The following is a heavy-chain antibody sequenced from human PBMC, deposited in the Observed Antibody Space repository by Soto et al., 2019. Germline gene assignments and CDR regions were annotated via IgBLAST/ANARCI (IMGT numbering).Heavy chain of an antibody. CDR2: IDPSDSYT. CDR3: ARHTSATAIVKGGMDV. Sequence: GGSPRLSCAASGFTFSSYWISWVRQKPGKGLEWMGRIDPSDSYTNYSPSFQGHVTISADKSISTAYLQWSSLKASDTAMYYCARHTSATAIVKGGMDVWGQGTTVTVSS. CDR1: GFTFSSYW. V-gene: IGHV5-10-1*01. J-gene: IGHJ6*02. D-gene: IGHD3-22*01.